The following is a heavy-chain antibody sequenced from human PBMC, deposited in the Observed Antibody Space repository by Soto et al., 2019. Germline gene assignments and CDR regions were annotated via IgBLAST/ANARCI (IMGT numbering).Heavy chain of an antibody. J-gene: IGHJ6*02. CDR2: IYYSGST. CDR1: GGSISSGGYY. V-gene: IGHV4-31*03. CDR3: ARDRSKARYYYYGMDV. Sequence: QVQLQESGPGLVKPSQTLSLTCTVSGGSISSGGYYWSWIRRHPGKGLEWIGYIYYSGSTYYNPSLKSRVTISVDTSKNQFSLKLSSVTAADTAVYYCARDRSKARYYYYGMDVWGQGTTVTVSS.